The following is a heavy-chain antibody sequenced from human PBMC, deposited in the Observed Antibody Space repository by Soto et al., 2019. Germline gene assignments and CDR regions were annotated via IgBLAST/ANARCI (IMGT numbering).Heavy chain of an antibody. V-gene: IGHV3-30-3*01. D-gene: IGHD6-19*01. CDR3: ARPIREHSSGWYDWFDP. J-gene: IGHJ5*02. CDR1: GFTFSSYA. CDR2: ISYDGSNK. Sequence: QVQLVESGGGVVQPGRSLRLSCAASGFTFSSYAMHWVRQAPGKGLEWVAVISYDGSNKYYADSVKGRFTISRDNSKNTLYLQMNRLRAEDTAVYYCARPIREHSSGWYDWFDPWGQGTLVTVSS.